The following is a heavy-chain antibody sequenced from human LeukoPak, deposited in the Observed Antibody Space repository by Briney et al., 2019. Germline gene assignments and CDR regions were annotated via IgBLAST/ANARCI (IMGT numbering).Heavy chain of an antibody. CDR2: ISWNSGSI. V-gene: IGHV3-9*01. CDR3: AKGTYYGDYSFDY. CDR1: GFTFDDYA. D-gene: IGHD4-17*01. J-gene: IGHJ4*02. Sequence: PGGSLRLSCAASGFTFDDYAMHWVRQAPGKGLEWVSGISWNSGSIGYADSVKGRFTISRDNAKNSLYLQMNSLRAEDTALYYCAKGTYYGDYSFDYSGERTLVTVSS.